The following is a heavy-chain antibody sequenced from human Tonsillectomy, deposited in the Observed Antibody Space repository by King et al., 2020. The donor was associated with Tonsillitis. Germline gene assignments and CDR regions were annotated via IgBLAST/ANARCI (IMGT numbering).Heavy chain of an antibody. D-gene: IGHD1-26*01. CDR3: ARHRGVGTTEDAFDI. V-gene: IGHV3-66*04. Sequence: QLVQSGGGLVQPGGSLRLSCAASGFTVSGNYMSWLRQAPGKGLEWVSVIYSGGSTYYADSVKGRFTISRDNSKNTLYLQMNSLRAEETALYYCARHRGVGTTEDAFDIWGQGTMVTVSS. CDR2: IYSGGST. CDR1: GFTVSGNY. J-gene: IGHJ3*02.